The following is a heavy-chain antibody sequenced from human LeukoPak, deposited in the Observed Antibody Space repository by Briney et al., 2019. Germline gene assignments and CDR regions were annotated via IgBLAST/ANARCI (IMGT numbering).Heavy chain of an antibody. Sequence: GGSLRLSCAASGFTFSNYAMHWVRQAPGEGLEWMSVISYDGRNKYFADSVKGRLTLSRDNSKNTLYLQMNNLRAEDTAVYYCAKTPGRYCGGDCYSAVDYWGQGTLVTVSS. V-gene: IGHV3-30-3*02. J-gene: IGHJ4*02. CDR1: GFTFSNYA. CDR2: ISYDGRNK. D-gene: IGHD2-21*02. CDR3: AKTPGRYCGGDCYSAVDY.